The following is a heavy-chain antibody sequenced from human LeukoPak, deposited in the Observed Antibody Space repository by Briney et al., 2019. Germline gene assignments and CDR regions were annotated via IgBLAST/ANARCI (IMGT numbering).Heavy chain of an antibody. CDR1: GFAVGSNY. Sequence: GGSLRLSCAASGFAVGSNYMSWVRQTPARGLEWVSVIYSGGGSTFYADSVKGRFTNSTDNSKNTLYLQMNSLRAEDTAVYYCARSESSARGSDYWGQGTLVTVSS. V-gene: IGHV3-53*01. D-gene: IGHD6-25*01. CDR3: ARSESSARGSDY. J-gene: IGHJ4*02. CDR2: IYSGGGST.